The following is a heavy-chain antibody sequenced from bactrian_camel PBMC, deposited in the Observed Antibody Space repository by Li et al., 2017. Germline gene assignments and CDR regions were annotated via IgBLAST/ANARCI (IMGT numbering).Heavy chain of an antibody. D-gene: IGHD6*01. J-gene: IGHJ4*01. V-gene: IGHV3S1*01. Sequence: HVQLVESGGGSVQAGGSLRLSCAASGYTFSRSCMGWFRQAPGTEREGVAVIDSFSTTYADSVKGRFTISRDNAKNMLYLQLNNLKVEDTAMYYCAEGRTEVPHDCCASKGTQVTVS. CDR2: IDSFST. CDR1: GYTFSRSC.